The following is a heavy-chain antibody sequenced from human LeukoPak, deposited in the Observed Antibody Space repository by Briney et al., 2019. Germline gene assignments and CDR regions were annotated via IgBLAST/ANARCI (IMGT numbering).Heavy chain of an antibody. V-gene: IGHV4-59*01. Sequence: PSESLSLTCTVSGCSISSYYRSWVRQPPGKGLEWIVYIYYSGSANYNPSLKSRVTISVDTSKNQFSLKLAPVTAADTAVYYWGRGGTQLTFPVWGQGTLVTVSS. D-gene: IGHD4/OR15-4a*01. J-gene: IGHJ4*02. CDR2: IYYSGSA. CDR3: GRGGTQLTFPV. CDR1: GCSISSYY.